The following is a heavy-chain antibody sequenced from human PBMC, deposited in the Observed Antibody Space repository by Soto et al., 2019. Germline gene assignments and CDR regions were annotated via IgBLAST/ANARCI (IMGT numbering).Heavy chain of an antibody. D-gene: IGHD3-9*01. CDR1: GGSFSGYY. Sequence: PSETLSLTCAVYGGSFSGYYWSWIRQPPGKGLEWIGEINHSGSTNYNPSLKSRVTISVDTSKNQFSLKLCSVTAADTAVYYCARGRGSVLRYFDWLPNPYFDYWGQGTLVTVPS. J-gene: IGHJ4*02. CDR2: INHSGST. V-gene: IGHV4-34*01. CDR3: ARGRGSVLRYFDWLPNPYFDY.